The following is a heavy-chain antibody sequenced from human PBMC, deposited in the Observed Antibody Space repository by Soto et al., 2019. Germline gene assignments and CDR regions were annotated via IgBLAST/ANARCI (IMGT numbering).Heavy chain of an antibody. CDR2: IYPGDSDT. CDR3: ARRVTFGGVITRSGFDY. V-gene: IGHV5-51*01. J-gene: IGHJ4*02. CDR1: GYSFTSYC. D-gene: IGHD3-16*02. Sequence: PAESLNIFCEVSGYSFTSYCIGWVLQIPGKGLEWMGIIYPGDSDTRYSPSFQGQVTISADKSISTAYLQWSSLKSSDTAMYYCARRVTFGGVITRSGFDYWAREPWSPSPQ.